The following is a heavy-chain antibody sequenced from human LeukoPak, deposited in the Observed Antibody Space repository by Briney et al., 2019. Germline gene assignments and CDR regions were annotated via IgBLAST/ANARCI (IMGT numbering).Heavy chain of an antibody. Sequence: TGGSLRLSCAASGFSFSTYWMRWARQTPGKGLEWVANIKGDGSEINYVDSVKGRFTISRDNAKNSLSLQMNSLTADGTGVYYCAREGLPYSGDHWGQGTLVTVSS. D-gene: IGHD4-11*01. CDR3: AREGLPYSGDH. V-gene: IGHV3-7*01. J-gene: IGHJ4*02. CDR2: IKGDGSEI. CDR1: GFSFSTYW.